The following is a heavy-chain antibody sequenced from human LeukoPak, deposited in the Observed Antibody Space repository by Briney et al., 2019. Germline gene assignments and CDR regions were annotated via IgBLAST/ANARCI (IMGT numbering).Heavy chain of an antibody. CDR3: ARGKKDYYYYYYGMDV. V-gene: IGHV4-34*01. Sequence: SETLSLTCAVYGGSFSGYYWSWIRQPPGKGLEWIGEINHSGSTNYNPSLKSRVTISVDTFKNQFSLKLSSVTAADTAVYYCARGKKDYYYYYYGMDVWGQGTTVTVSS. CDR1: GGSFSGYY. J-gene: IGHJ6*02. CDR2: INHSGST.